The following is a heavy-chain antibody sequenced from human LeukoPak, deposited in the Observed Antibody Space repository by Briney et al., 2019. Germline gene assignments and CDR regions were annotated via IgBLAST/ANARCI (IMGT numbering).Heavy chain of an antibody. D-gene: IGHD2-2*01. CDR3: ARDLTPGAPDYFDS. CDR2: IAHDETNR. CDR1: GFTFGNYA. Sequence: PGGSLRLSCATSGFTFGNYAMHWVRQAPGKGLEWVAVIAHDETNRFYADSVRGRFTISSDNSMNTLYLRMDSLRPEDTAIYFCARDLTPGAPDYFDSWGQGTLVTVSS. V-gene: IGHV3-30*04. J-gene: IGHJ4*02.